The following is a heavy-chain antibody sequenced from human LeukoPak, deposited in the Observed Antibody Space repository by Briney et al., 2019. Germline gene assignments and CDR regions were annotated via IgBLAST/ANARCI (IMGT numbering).Heavy chain of an antibody. CDR1: GFTFGTYW. Sequence: PGGSLRLSCAVSGFTFGTYWMTWVRQAPGKGLEWVSAISGSGGSTYYADSVKGRFTISRDNSKNTLYLQMNSLRAEDTAVYYCADGGYGDYFFSYWGQGTLVTVSS. D-gene: IGHD4-17*01. CDR3: ADGGYGDYFFSY. V-gene: IGHV3-23*01. CDR2: ISGSGGST. J-gene: IGHJ4*02.